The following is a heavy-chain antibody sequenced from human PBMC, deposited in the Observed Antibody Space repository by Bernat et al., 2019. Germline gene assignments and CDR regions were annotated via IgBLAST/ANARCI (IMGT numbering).Heavy chain of an antibody. CDR1: GFTFSNYA. CDR3: TTGERSYGVFDY. Sequence: EVQLLESGGDLVQPGGSLRLSCAASGFTFSNYAMTWVRQAPGKGLEWVSTMSNSGGGPYYADSVKGRFTISRDNSKNTLYLQMNSLRAEDTAVYYCTTGERSYGVFDYWGQGTLVTASS. V-gene: IGHV3-23*01. J-gene: IGHJ4*02. D-gene: IGHD5-18*01. CDR2: MSNSGGGP.